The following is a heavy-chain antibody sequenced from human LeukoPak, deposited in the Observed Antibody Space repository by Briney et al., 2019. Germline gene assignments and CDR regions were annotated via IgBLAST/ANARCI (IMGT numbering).Heavy chain of an antibody. J-gene: IGHJ4*02. CDR3: ARLSSGSRPNFDS. Sequence: SETLSLTCTISGGSFRAYYWSWVRQPLGKGLEWIGYIYCTGTTTYHPTLRSRVTISLDTSNNQFSLDLTSVTVADTAVYYCARLSSGSRPNFDSWGQGSLVTVSS. V-gene: IGHV4-59*08. D-gene: IGHD6-19*01. CDR1: GGSFRAYY. CDR2: IYCTGTT.